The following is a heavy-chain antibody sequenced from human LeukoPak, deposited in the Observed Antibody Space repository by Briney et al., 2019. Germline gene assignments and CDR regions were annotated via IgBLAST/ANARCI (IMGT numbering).Heavy chain of an antibody. CDR2: INPNSGGT. V-gene: IGHV1-2*02. J-gene: IGHJ5*02. Sequence: ASVTVSCKASGYTFTGYYMHWVRQAPGQGLEWMGWINPNSGGTNYAQKFQGRVTMTRDTSISTAYVELSRLRSDDTAVYYCARDHYYGSGRGDWFDPWGQGTLVTVSS. CDR3: ARDHYYGSGRGDWFDP. D-gene: IGHD3-10*01. CDR1: GYTFTGYY.